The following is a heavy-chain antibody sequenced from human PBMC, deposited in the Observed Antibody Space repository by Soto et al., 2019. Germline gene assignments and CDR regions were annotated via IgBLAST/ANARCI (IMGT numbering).Heavy chain of an antibody. CDR2: ISGSGGST. CDR3: AKSTTTNDFDWFHSPDAFDI. CDR1: GFTFSSYA. Sequence: GGSLRLSCAASGFTFSSYAMSWVRQAPGKGLEWVSAISGSGGSTYYADSVKGRFTISRDNSKNTLYLQMNSLRAEDTAVYYCAKSTTTNDFDWFHSPDAFDIWGQGTMVTVSS. D-gene: IGHD3-9*01. V-gene: IGHV3-23*01. J-gene: IGHJ3*02.